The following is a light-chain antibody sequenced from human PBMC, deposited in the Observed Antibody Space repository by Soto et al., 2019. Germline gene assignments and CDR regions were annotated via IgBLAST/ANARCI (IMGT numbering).Light chain of an antibody. V-gene: IGKV1-5*03. J-gene: IGKJ1*01. CDR2: KAS. Sequence: DIQMTQSPSTLSGSVGDRVTITCRASQTISSWLAWYQQKPGKAPKLLIYKASTLKSGVPSRVSGSGAGTEFPLTISSLQPADFATYYCQHYNSYSEAFGQGTKVEL. CDR1: QTISSW. CDR3: QHYNSYSEA.